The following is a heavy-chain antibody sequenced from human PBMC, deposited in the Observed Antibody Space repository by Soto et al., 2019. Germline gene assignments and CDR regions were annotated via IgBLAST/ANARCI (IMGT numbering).Heavy chain of an antibody. CDR2: ISGSGGST. D-gene: IGHD6-19*01. Sequence: GGSLRLSCAASGFTFSSYAMSWVRQAPGKGLEWVSAISGSGGSTYYADSVKGRFTISRDNSKNTLYLQMNSLRAEDTAVYYCAKDLSPVSAVATTPTRFDYWGQGTLVTVSS. J-gene: IGHJ4*02. CDR1: GFTFSSYA. CDR3: AKDLSPVSAVATTPTRFDY. V-gene: IGHV3-23*01.